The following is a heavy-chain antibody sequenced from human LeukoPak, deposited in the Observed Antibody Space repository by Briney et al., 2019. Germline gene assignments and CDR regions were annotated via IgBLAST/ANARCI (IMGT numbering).Heavy chain of an antibody. CDR2: IYYSGNT. D-gene: IGHD3-16*01. CDR3: ARDGGSKTEDAFDI. CDR1: GGSISRYY. V-gene: IGHV4-59*13. J-gene: IGHJ3*02. Sequence: SETLSLTRTVSGGSISRYYWSWIRQPPGKGLEWIGYIYYSGNTNYYPSLKSRVTISVDTSKNQFSLKLSSVTAADTAVYYCARDGGSKTEDAFDIWGQETMVTVSS.